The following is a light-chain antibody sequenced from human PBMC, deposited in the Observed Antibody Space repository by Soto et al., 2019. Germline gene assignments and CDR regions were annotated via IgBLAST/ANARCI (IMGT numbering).Light chain of an antibody. CDR1: QSFSSSY. Sequence: EMVLTPSPGTLSLSPGEIATLSCRASQSFSSSYLAWYQQKPGQAPRLLIYGASSRATGIPDRFSGSGSGTDFTLTISRLEPEDGAAYYCQQYGSSPFTFGPGTKVDIK. J-gene: IGKJ3*01. CDR3: QQYGSSPFT. CDR2: GAS. V-gene: IGKV3-20*01.